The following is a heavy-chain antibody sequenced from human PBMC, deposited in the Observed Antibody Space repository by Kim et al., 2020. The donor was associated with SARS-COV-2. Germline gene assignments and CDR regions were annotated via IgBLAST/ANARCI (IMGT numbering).Heavy chain of an antibody. CDR3: TTASLAVAGSWYFDY. CDR1: GFTFSNAW. V-gene: IGHV3-15*01. D-gene: IGHD6-19*01. J-gene: IGHJ4*02. Sequence: GGSLRLSCAASGFTFSNAWMSWVRQAPGKGLEWVGRIKSKTDGGTTDYAAPVKGRFTISRDDSKNTLYLQMNSLKTEDTAVYYCTTASLAVAGSWYFDYWGQGTLVTVSS. CDR2: IKSKTDGGTT.